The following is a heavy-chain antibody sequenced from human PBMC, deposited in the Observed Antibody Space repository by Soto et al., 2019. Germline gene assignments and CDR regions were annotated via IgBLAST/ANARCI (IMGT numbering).Heavy chain of an antibody. Sequence: QVQLVESGGGVVQPGRSLRLSCAASGFNFRTYGIHWVRQAPGKGLEWVALISKDGCHSYYAHSGKGRFTTSRDNSQNTAFLQVNSLRADDTAVYFCARGTDYADLGHAEYVHPWGQGTLVTVSS. V-gene: IGHV3-30*03. CDR2: ISKDGCHS. J-gene: IGHJ1*01. CDR3: ARGTDYADLGHAEYVHP. D-gene: IGHD4-17*01. CDR1: GFNFRTYG.